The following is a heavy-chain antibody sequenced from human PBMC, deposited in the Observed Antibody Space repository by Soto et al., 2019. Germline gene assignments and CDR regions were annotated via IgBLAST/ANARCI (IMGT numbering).Heavy chain of an antibody. Sequence: QVQLVQSGAEVKKPGSSVKVSCKASGGTFRTSAISWVRQAPGQGLEWVGGIMPVFRRPKYAQNFQGRVTITADEPTSTADVELSSLRSDDTAVYYCARDKDCPQLGGNYCYILDVWGQGTAVTVSS. J-gene: IGHJ6*02. CDR2: IMPVFRRP. CDR1: GGTFRTSA. V-gene: IGHV1-69*12. D-gene: IGHD2-21*02. CDR3: ARDKDCPQLGGNYCYILDV.